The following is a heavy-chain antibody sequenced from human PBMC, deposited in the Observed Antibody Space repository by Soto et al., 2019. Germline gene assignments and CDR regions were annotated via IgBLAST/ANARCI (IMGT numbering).Heavy chain of an antibody. CDR1: GFTFSSYG. CDR2: IWYDGSNK. Sequence: GGSLRLSCAASGFTFSSYGMHWVRQAPGKGLEWVAVIWYDGSNKYYADSVKGRFTISRDNSKNTLYLQMNSLRAEDTAVYYCARVGGPLWFGELAHYYYYYMDVWGKGTTVTVSS. V-gene: IGHV3-33*01. CDR3: ARVGGPLWFGELAHYYYYYMDV. D-gene: IGHD3-10*01. J-gene: IGHJ6*03.